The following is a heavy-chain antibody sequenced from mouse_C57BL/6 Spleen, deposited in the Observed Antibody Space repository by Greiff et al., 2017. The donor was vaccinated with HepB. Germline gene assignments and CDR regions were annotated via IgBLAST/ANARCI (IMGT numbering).Heavy chain of an antibody. J-gene: IGHJ2*01. CDR1: GYAFSSYW. CDR2: IYPGDGDT. CDR3: ARSGYDGRFDY. D-gene: IGHD2-3*01. V-gene: IGHV1-80*01. Sequence: VQLQQSGAELVKPGASVKISCKASGYAFSSYWMNWVKQRPGKGLEWIGQIYPGDGDTNYNGKFKGKATLTADKSSSTAYMQLSSLTSEDSAVYFCARSGYDGRFDYWGQGTTLTVSS.